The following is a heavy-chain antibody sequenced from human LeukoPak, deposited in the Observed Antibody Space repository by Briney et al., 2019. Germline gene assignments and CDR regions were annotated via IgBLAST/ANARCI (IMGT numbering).Heavy chain of an antibody. Sequence: QTGGSLRLSCAASGFTFSSYWMSWVRQAPGKGLEWVANMKQDGSEKCYVDSVKGRFTISRDNAKNSLYLQMNSLRAEDTAVYYCARGTMIRGYNWFDPWGQGTLVTVSS. V-gene: IGHV3-7*04. CDR1: GFTFSSYW. CDR3: ARGTMIRGYNWFDP. J-gene: IGHJ5*02. D-gene: IGHD3-10*01. CDR2: MKQDGSEK.